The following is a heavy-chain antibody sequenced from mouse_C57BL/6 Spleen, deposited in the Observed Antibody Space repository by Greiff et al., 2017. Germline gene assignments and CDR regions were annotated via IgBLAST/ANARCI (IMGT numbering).Heavy chain of an antibody. CDR1: GYSFTGYY. J-gene: IGHJ3*01. CDR2: INPSTGGT. D-gene: IGHD1-1*01. CDR3: ARGSSYFAY. Sequence: VQLQQSGPELVKPGASVKISCKASGYSFTGYYMNWVKQSPEKSLEWIGEINPSTGGTTYNQKFKAKATLTVDKSSSTAYMQLKSLTSEDSAVYYCARGSSYFAYWGQGTLVTVSA. V-gene: IGHV1-42*01.